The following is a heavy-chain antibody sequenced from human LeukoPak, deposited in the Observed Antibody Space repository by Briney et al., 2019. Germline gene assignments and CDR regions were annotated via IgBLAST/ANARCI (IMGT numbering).Heavy chain of an antibody. CDR2: ISSSSSYI. Sequence: GGSLRLSCAASGFTFSSYSMNGVRQAPGKGLEWVSSISSSSSYIYYADSVKGRCTIARDNAKNSLYLQMNSLRAEDTAVYYCATAQIDYWGQGTLVTVSS. V-gene: IGHV3-21*01. J-gene: IGHJ4*02. CDR3: ATAQIDY. CDR1: GFTFSSYS.